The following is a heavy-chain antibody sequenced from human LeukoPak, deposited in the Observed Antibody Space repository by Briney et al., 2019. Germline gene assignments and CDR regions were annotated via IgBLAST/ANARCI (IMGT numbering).Heavy chain of an antibody. CDR1: GFTFSTYS. J-gene: IGHJ6*02. D-gene: IGHD6-13*01. CDR2: ISSSGTTI. CDR3: ARIRSSWSREDV. V-gene: IGHV3-48*02. Sequence: QTGGSLRLSCAASGFTFSTYSMNWVRQAPGKGLEWVSLISSSGTTIYYADSVKGRFTISRDNAKSSLYLQMNSLRDEDTAVYYCARIRSSWSREDVWGQGTTVTVSS.